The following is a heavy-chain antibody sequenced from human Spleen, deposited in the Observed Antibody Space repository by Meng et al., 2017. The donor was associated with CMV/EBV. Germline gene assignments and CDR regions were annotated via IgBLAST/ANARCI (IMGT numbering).Heavy chain of an antibody. D-gene: IGHD6-13*01. V-gene: IGHV3-30*04. CDR3: ARDRGRRSSSLGY. Sequence: AASGFTFSSYAMHWVRQAPGKGLEWVAVISYDGSNKYYADSVKGRFTISRDNSKNTLYLQMNSLRAEDTAVYYCARDRGRRSSSLGYWGQGTLVTVSS. CDR1: GFTFSSYA. J-gene: IGHJ4*02. CDR2: ISYDGSNK.